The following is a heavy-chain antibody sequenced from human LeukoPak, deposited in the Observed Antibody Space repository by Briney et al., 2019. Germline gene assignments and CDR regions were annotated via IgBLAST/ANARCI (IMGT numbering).Heavy chain of an antibody. CDR2: ISSGGDYT. D-gene: IGHD6-19*01. V-gene: IGHV3-23*01. CDR3: ANARYYNSDWYGLDY. Sequence: PGGSLRLSCAASGFTFSSYAMSWVRQAPGKGPEWVTRISSGGDYTYYGDSVKGRFTISRDNSKNTLYLQMNSLRVEDTAVYYCANARYYNSDWYGLDYWGQGTQVTVSS. J-gene: IGHJ4*02. CDR1: GFTFSSYA.